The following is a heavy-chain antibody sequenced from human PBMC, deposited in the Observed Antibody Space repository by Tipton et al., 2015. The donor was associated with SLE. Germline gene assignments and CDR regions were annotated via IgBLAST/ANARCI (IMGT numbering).Heavy chain of an antibody. D-gene: IGHD3-10*01. J-gene: IGHJ4*02. CDR3: ARAPPYFSSYYFDY. V-gene: IGHV4-59*01. CDR2: IYYSGNT. Sequence: TLSLTCTVSDGSISGNFWSWIRQPPGKGLEWIGYIYYSGNTDYNPSLKSRLTISFDRSKRQFSLKLSSVTAADTAVYFCARAPPYFSSYYFDYWGQGTLVTVSS. CDR1: DGSISGNF.